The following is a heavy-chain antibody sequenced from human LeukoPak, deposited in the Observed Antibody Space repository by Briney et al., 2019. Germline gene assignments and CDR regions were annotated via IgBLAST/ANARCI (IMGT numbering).Heavy chain of an antibody. Sequence: SETLSLTCTVSGGSISSSSYYWGWIRQPPGKGLEWIGSIYYSGSTYYNPSLKSRVTISVDTSKNQFSLKLSSVAAADTAVYYCARYCSSTSCYGFDYWGQGTLVTVSS. CDR1: GGSISSSSYY. J-gene: IGHJ4*02. V-gene: IGHV4-39*01. CDR2: IYYSGST. CDR3: ARYCSSTSCYGFDY. D-gene: IGHD2-2*01.